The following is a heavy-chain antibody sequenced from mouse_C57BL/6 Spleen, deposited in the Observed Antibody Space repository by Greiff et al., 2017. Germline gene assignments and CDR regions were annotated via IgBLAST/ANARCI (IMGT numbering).Heavy chain of an antibody. V-gene: IGHV1-80*01. CDR3: ARNYGSSYVGAMDY. Sequence: QVQLQQSGAELVKPGASVKISCKAFGYAFSSYWMNWVKQRPGKGLEWIGQIYPGDGDTNYNGKFKGKATLTADKSSSTAYMQLSSLTSEDSAVYFCARNYGSSYVGAMDYWGQGTSVTVSS. J-gene: IGHJ4*01. D-gene: IGHD1-1*01. CDR2: IYPGDGDT. CDR1: GYAFSSYW.